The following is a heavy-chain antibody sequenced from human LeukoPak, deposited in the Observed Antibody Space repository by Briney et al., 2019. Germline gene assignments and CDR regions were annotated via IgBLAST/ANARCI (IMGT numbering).Heavy chain of an antibody. J-gene: IGHJ6*02. CDR3: ARLYSGYERDYYYGMDV. CDR2: IIPILGIA. V-gene: IGHV1-69*04. CDR1: GGTFSSYA. D-gene: IGHD5-12*01. Sequence: ASVKVSCKASGGTFSSYAISWVRQAPGQGLEWMGRIIPILGIANYAQKFQGRVTITADKSTSTAYMELCSLRSEDTAVYYCARLYSGYERDYYYGMDVWGQGTTVTVSS.